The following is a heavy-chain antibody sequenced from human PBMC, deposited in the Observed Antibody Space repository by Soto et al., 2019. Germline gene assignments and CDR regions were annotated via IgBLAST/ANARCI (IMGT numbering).Heavy chain of an antibody. J-gene: IGHJ4*02. V-gene: IGHV1-2*04. D-gene: IGHD1-26*01. Sequence: QVQLVQSGAEVKKPGASVKVSCKASGYTFTGYYMHWVRQAPGQGLEWMGWINPNSGGTNYAQKFQGWVTMTRDTSISTAYMEVSRLRSDDTAVYYCARGGGYSGSYYPFDYWGQGTLVTVSS. CDR3: ARGGGYSGSYYPFDY. CDR1: GYTFTGYY. CDR2: INPNSGGT.